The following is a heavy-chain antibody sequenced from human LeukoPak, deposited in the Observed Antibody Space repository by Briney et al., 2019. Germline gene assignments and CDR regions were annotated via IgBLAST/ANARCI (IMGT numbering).Heavy chain of an antibody. V-gene: IGHV3-11*01. J-gene: IGHJ4*02. CDR3: ARGDFWSDYYRYFEY. CDR1: GFTFSDYY. D-gene: IGHD3-3*01. CDR2: ITSRGSFT. Sequence: PGGSLRLSCAASGFTFSDYYMSWLRQAPGKGLEWVSYITSRGSFTYFGDSVKGRFTISRDNAKNSLYLQMNRLRAEDTAVYYCARGDFWSDYYRYFEYWGQGTLVTVSS.